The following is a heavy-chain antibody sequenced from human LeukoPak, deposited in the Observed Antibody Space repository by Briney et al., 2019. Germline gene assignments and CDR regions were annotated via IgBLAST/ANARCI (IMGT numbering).Heavy chain of an antibody. Sequence: ASVKVSCKASGGTFSSYAISWVRQAPGQGLEWMGGIIPIFGTANYAQKFQGRVTITADESTSTAYMELSSLRSEDTAVYYCARRRIVAGTDAFDIWGQGTMVTVSS. D-gene: IGHD6-19*01. J-gene: IGHJ3*02. CDR1: GGTFSSYA. CDR2: IIPIFGTA. V-gene: IGHV1-69*13. CDR3: ARRRIVAGTDAFDI.